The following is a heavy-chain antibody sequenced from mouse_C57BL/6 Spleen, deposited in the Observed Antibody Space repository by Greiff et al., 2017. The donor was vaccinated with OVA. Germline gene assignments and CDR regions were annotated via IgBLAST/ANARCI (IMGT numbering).Heavy chain of an antibody. J-gene: IGHJ2*01. Sequence: VQLQQPGAELVKPGASVKMSCKASGYTFTSYWITWVKQRPGQGLEWIGDIYPGSGSTNYNEKFKSKATLTVDTSSSTAYMQLSSLTSEDSAVYYCARGDGYDEYYFDYWGQGTTLTVSS. D-gene: IGHD2-2*01. V-gene: IGHV1-55*01. CDR1: GYTFTSYW. CDR3: ARGDGYDEYYFDY. CDR2: IYPGSGST.